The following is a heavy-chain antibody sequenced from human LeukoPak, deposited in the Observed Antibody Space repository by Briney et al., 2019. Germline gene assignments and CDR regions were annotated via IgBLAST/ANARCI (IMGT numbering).Heavy chain of an antibody. J-gene: IGHJ4*02. CDR1: GFTFDDYA. CDR3: AKSRSGSANWALQVFDN. V-gene: IGHV3-9*01. D-gene: IGHD1-1*01. CDR2: ISWNSGSI. Sequence: GGSLRLSCAASGFTFDDYAMHWVRQAPGKGLEWVSGISWNSGSIGYADSVKGWFTISRDNSNNSLFVQMNSLRAEDTAVYFCAKSRSGSANWALQVFDNWGQGALVTVSS.